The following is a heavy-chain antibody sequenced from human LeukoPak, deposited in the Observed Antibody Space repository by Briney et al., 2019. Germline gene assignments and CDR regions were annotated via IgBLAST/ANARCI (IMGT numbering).Heavy chain of an antibody. J-gene: IGHJ4*02. CDR1: GGSFSGYY. CDR2: INHSGST. D-gene: IGHD3-3*01. V-gene: IGHV4-34*01. Sequence: SETLSLTCAVYGGSFSGYYWSWIRQPPGKGLEWIGEINHSGSTNYNPSLKSRVTISVDTSKNQFSLKLSSVTDADTAVYYCARGPRITIFGVVTPLDYWGQGTLVTVFS. CDR3: ARGPRITIFGVVTPLDY.